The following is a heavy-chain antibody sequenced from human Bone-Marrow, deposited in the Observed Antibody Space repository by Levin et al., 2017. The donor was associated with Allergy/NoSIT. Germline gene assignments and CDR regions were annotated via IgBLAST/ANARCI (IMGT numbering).Heavy chain of an antibody. CDR3: ASWEVVDYYDSSDPSYGMDV. V-gene: IGHV3-74*01. J-gene: IGHJ6*02. CDR1: GFTFSSYW. Sequence: LSLTCAASGFTFSSYWMHWVRQAPGKGLVWVSRINSDGSSTSYADSVKGRFTISRDNAKNTLYLQMNSLRAEDTAVYYCASWEVVDYYDSSDPSYGMDVWGQGTTVTVSS. CDR2: INSDGSST. D-gene: IGHD3-22*01.